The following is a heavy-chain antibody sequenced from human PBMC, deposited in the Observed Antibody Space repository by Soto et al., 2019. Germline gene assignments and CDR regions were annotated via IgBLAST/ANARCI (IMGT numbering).Heavy chain of an antibody. D-gene: IGHD3-10*01. CDR1: GGTFSSYA. CDR3: ARDDARNYYGSGSYYASYYYYGVDV. Sequence: SVKVSCKASGGTFSSYAISWVRQAPGQGLEWMGGIIPIFGTANYAQKFQGRVTITADESTSTAYMELSSLRSEDTAVYYCARDDARNYYGSGSYYASYYYYGVDVWGQGTTVTAP. CDR2: IIPIFGTA. J-gene: IGHJ6*02. V-gene: IGHV1-69*13.